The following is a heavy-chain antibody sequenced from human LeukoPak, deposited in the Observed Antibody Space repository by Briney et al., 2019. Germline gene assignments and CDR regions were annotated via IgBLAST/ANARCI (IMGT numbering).Heavy chain of an antibody. Sequence: GGSLRLSCAASGFSFHGDGMSWVRQAPGKGLEWVSGINWNGGDKRYADSVRGRFTISRDNAKNSLYLHMNSLRGEDTVLYYCARSPEWDPKQLGFKYFDYWGQGTLVTVSS. J-gene: IGHJ4*02. D-gene: IGHD1-26*01. CDR3: ARSPEWDPKQLGFKYFDY. CDR2: INWNGGDK. CDR1: GFSFHGDG. V-gene: IGHV3-20*04.